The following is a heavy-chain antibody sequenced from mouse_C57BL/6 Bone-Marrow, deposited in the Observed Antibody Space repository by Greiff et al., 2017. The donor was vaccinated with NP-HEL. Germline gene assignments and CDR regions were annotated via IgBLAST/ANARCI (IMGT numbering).Heavy chain of an antibody. Sequence: QVQLQQPGAELVMPGASVKLSCKASGYTFTSYWMHWVKQRPGQGLEWIGEIDPSDSYTNYNQKFKGKSTLTVDKSSSTAYMQLSSLTSEDSAVYYCARRWYVDYWGQGTTLTVSS. V-gene: IGHV1-69*01. J-gene: IGHJ2*01. CDR1: GYTFTSYW. D-gene: IGHD1-1*02. CDR2: IDPSDSYT. CDR3: ARRWYVDY.